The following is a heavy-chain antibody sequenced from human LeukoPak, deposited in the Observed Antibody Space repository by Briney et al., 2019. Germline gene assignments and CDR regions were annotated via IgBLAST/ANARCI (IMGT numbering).Heavy chain of an antibody. D-gene: IGHD6-19*01. CDR1: GGTFSSYA. J-gene: IGHJ4*02. V-gene: IGHV1-69*05. CDR2: IIPIFGTA. Sequence: SVKVSCKASGGTFSSYAISWVRQAPGQGLEWMGRIIPIFGTANYAQKSQGRVTITTDESTSKAYMELSSLRSEDTAVYYCARAVANRPQYYFDYWGQGTLVTVSS. CDR3: ARAVANRPQYYFDY.